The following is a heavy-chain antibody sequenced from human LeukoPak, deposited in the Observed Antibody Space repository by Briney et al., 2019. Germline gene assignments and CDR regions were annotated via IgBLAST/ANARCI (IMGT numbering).Heavy chain of an antibody. V-gene: IGHV1-46*01. Sequence: ASVKISCKASGYTLIDHYMHWLRQAAGQGLEWMGLVSPRDGHTRYAQQFQGRVSMTRDTSTSTVYIELSSLKSEDTAVYYCARAGPYVSCWPHPASIMDVWGQGTTVIVSS. J-gene: IGHJ6*02. CDR2: VSPRDGHT. D-gene: IGHD2-2*01. CDR3: ARAGPYVSCWPHPASIMDV. CDR1: GYTLIDHY.